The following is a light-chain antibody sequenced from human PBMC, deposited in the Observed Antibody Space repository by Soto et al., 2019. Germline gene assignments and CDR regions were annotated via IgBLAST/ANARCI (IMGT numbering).Light chain of an antibody. V-gene: IGLV1-44*01. Sequence: QSVLTQPPSASGTPGQRVTISCSTSSSNIGGNTVNWYQQVPGTAPKLLIYSYDQRPSGVPDRFSGSKSGTSASLAISGLQSGDEADYYCAAWDARLNGYVFGTGTKVTVL. CDR3: AAWDARLNGYV. CDR2: SYD. CDR1: SSNIGGNT. J-gene: IGLJ1*01.